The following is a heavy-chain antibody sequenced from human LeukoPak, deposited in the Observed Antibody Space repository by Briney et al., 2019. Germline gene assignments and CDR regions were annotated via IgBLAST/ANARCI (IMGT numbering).Heavy chain of an antibody. D-gene: IGHD3-3*01. V-gene: IGHV3-33*06. Sequence: PGGSLRLSYAASGFTFSTYGMHWVRQAPGKGLEWVALIWYDGSNKYYADSVKGRFTISRDNSKNTLYLQMNSRRAEDTAVYYCAKDLRYYDFWSGLADYWGQGTLVTVCS. CDR2: IWYDGSNK. J-gene: IGHJ4*02. CDR1: GFTFSTYG. CDR3: AKDLRYYDFWSGLADY.